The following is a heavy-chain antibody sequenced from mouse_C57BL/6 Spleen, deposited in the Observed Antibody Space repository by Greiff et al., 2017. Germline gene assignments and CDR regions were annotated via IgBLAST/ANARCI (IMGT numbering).Heavy chain of an antibody. CDR3: SEGGYYPYYAMDY. D-gene: IGHD2-3*01. Sequence: EVKLLESGGGLVQPGGSMKLSCVASGFTFSNYWMNWVRQSPEKGLEWVAQIRLKSDNYATNYAESVKGRFTISRDDSKSSVYLQMNKLRAEDTGIYYCSEGGYYPYYAMDYWGQGTSVTVSS. J-gene: IGHJ4*01. CDR2: IRLKSDNYAT. V-gene: IGHV6-3*01. CDR1: GFTFSNYW.